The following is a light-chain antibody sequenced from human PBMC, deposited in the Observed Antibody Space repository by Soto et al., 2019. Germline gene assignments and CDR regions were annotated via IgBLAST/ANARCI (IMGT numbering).Light chain of an antibody. CDR1: QSVGNGY. J-gene: IGKJ1*01. CDR3: HQYDKSWK. Sequence: EIVLTQSPGTLSLSPGERATLSCRASQSVGNGYLAWYQQRPGQAPRLLIYGASSRATGIPDRFGGGGSGTDFTLTISRLEPEDFAVYFCHQYDKSWKFGQGTKVEIK. V-gene: IGKV3-20*01. CDR2: GAS.